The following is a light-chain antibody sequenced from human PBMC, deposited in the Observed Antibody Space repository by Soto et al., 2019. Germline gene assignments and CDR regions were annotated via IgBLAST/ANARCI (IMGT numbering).Light chain of an antibody. CDR1: SSDVGTYNY. CDR3: SSYRSSSTLDYV. V-gene: IGLV2-14*01. CDR2: EVS. Sequence: QSVLTQPASVSGSPGQSITISCTGTSSDVGTYNYVSWYQQHPGKAPKLMIYEVSNRPSGISNRFSGSKSGNTASLTISGLQAEDEADYYCSSYRSSSTLDYVFGTETKVTVL. J-gene: IGLJ1*01.